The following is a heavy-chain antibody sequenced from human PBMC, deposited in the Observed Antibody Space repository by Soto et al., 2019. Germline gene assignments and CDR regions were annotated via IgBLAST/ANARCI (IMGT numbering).Heavy chain of an antibody. D-gene: IGHD4-4*01. CDR1: GYTFTSYD. J-gene: IGHJ4*02. V-gene: IGHV1-8*01. CDR3: ARDLFKYSNYGAPVWDY. Sequence: GASVKVSCKASGYTFTSYDINWVRQATGQGLEWMGWMNPNSGNTGYAQKFQGRVTMTRNTSISTAYMELSSLRSEDTAVYYCARDLFKYSNYGAPVWDYWGQGTLVTVSS. CDR2: MNPNSGNT.